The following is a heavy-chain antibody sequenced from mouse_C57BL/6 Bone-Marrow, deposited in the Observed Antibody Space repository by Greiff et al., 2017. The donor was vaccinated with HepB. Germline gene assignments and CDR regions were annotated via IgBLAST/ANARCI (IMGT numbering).Heavy chain of an antibody. V-gene: IGHV1-26*01. CDR2: INPNNGGT. D-gene: IGHD2-5*01. J-gene: IGHJ4*01. CDR1: GYTFTDYY. Sequence: EVQLQQSGPELVKPGASVKISCKASGYTFTDYYMNWVKQSHGKSLEWIGDINPNNGGTSYNQKFKGKATLTVDKSSSTAYMELRSLTSEDSAVYYCALGYSNYSYYYAMDYWGQGTSVTVSS. CDR3: ALGYSNYSYYYAMDY.